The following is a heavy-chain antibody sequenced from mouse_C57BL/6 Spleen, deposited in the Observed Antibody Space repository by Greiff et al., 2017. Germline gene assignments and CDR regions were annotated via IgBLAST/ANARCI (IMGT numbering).Heavy chain of an antibody. J-gene: IGHJ4*01. CDR3: TRYYYGSSYEARDY. CDR1: GYTFTDHT. Sequence: VQLQQSDAELVKPGASVKISCKVSGYTFTDHTIHWMKQRPEQGLEWIGYIYPRDGSTKYNEKFKGQATLTTDKSSSTAYMQLNSLTSDDAAVYFGTRYYYGSSYEARDYWGQGTSVTVSS. D-gene: IGHD1-1*01. CDR2: IYPRDGST. V-gene: IGHV1-78*01.